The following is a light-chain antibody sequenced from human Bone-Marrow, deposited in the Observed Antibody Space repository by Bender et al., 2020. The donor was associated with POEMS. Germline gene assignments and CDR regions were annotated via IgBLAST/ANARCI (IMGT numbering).Light chain of an antibody. Sequence: QSALTQPASVSGSPGQSITISCTGTSSDVGSYNLVSWYQQHPDKAPKLILYEGSKRPSGVSDRFSGFKSGNTASLTISGLQPEGEADYFCCSYAGRTILFGGGPKLPVL. CDR1: SSDVGSYNL. CDR2: EGS. J-gene: IGLJ2*01. V-gene: IGLV2-23*01. CDR3: CSYAGRTIL.